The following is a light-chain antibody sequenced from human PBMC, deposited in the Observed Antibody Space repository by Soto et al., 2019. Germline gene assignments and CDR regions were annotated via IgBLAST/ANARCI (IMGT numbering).Light chain of an antibody. V-gene: IGKV3-20*01. J-gene: IGKJ2*02. CDR3: QHCGASAPCT. CDR1: QSITTSY. Sequence: EIVLTQSPGTLSLSPGESATLSCRASQSITTSYLAWYQHKAGQAPRLLIYGASSRATGIPDRISAGGSGTDFTLTISRLEPEDVAVYYCQHCGASAPCTFGPGTKLEIK. CDR2: GAS.